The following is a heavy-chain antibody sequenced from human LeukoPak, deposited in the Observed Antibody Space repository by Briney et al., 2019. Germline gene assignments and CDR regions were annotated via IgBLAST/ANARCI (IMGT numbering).Heavy chain of an antibody. V-gene: IGHV3-53*01. J-gene: IGHJ4*02. CDR1: GFTVSSNY. D-gene: IGHD1-26*01. CDR2: IYSGGST. CDR3: ARGLVGASWYFDY. Sequence: GGSLRLSCAASGFTVSSNYMSWVRQAPGKGLEWVSVIYSGGSTYYADSVKGRFTISRDNSKNTLYLQMNSLRAEDTAVYYCARGLVGASWYFDYWGQGTLVTVSS.